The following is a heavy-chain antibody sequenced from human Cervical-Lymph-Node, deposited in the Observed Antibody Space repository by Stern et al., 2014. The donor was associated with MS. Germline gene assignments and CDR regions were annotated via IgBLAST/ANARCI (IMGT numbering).Heavy chain of an antibody. J-gene: IGHJ6*02. Sequence: VQLVESGGGVVQPGRTLTLSCAASGFSLSNSGMHWVRQAPGTGLARVAVMSFFGGNKNYGDSVKGRFSISRDMANNTLFLQMNSLRPEDTAVYYCMGVGDAMHVWGQGTTVIVSS. CDR1: GFSLSNSG. CDR3: MGVGDAMHV. V-gene: IGHV3-30*03. CDR2: MSFFGGNK.